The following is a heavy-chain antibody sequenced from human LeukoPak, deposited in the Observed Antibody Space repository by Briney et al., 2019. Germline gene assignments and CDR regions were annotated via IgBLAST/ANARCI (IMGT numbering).Heavy chain of an antibody. D-gene: IGHD4-17*01. CDR1: GGSLSSSSYY. J-gene: IGHJ5*02. Sequence: PSETLSLTCTVSGGSLSSSSYYWGWIRQPPGKGLEWLGSIYYSGSTYYNPSLKSRVTISVDTSKNQFSLKLSSVTAADTAVYYCARLHTATYRFDPWGQGTLVTVSS. CDR2: IYYSGST. V-gene: IGHV4-39*01. CDR3: ARLHTATYRFDP.